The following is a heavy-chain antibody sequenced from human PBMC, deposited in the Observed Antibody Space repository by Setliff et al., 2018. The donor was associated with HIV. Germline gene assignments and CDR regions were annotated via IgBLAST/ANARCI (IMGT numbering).Heavy chain of an antibody. CDR1: GYTFTGYY. Sequence: GASVKVSCKASGYTFTGYYIHWVRQAPGQGLEWMGRIDPNSGGTKYAQRFEGRVTMTRDTSVSTVYMELSMLRSDDTAVYYCARDSRVSLDYWGQGTLVTVSS. CDR2: IDPNSGGT. J-gene: IGHJ4*02. V-gene: IGHV1-2*06. CDR3: ARDSRVSLDY.